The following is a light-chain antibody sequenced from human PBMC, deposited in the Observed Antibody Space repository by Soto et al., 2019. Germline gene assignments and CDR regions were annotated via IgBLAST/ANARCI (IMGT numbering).Light chain of an antibody. J-gene: IGKJ5*01. Sequence: EMVLTQSPATMSLSPGERATLSCGASESVSYSYVAWYQQKAGLAPRLLIHDASTRASGIPDRFSGSKSGTDFTLTIRGLEPEDAALYYCQQYGSSPITFGQGTRLEIK. CDR2: DAS. CDR3: QQYGSSPIT. CDR1: ESVSYSY. V-gene: IGKV3D-20*01.